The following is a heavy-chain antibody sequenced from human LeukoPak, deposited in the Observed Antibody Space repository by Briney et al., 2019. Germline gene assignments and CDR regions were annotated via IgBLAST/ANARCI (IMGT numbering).Heavy chain of an antibody. D-gene: IGHD3-22*01. J-gene: IGHJ5*02. CDR1: GFTFSSYA. CDR3: AKALGYYDIKGFDP. Sequence: GGSLRLSCAASGFTFSSYAMSWVRQAPGKGLEWDSAISGSGGSTYYADSVKGRFTISRDNSKNTLYLQMNSLRAEDTAVYYCAKALGYYDIKGFDPWGQGTLVTVSS. V-gene: IGHV3-23*01. CDR2: ISGSGGST.